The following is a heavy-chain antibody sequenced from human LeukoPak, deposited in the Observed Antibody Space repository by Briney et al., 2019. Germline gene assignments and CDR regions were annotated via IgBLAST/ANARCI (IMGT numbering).Heavy chain of an antibody. Sequence: GGSLRLSCAASGFTFSGYDMHWVRQATGKGLEWVSAIGTAGDTYYPGSVKGRFTISRENAKNSLYLQMNSLRAGETAVYYCARSGGDDDAFDIWAQGTMVTVSS. J-gene: IGHJ3*02. V-gene: IGHV3-13*01. CDR2: IGTAGDT. CDR3: ARSGGDDDAFDI. D-gene: IGHD3-10*01. CDR1: GFTFSGYD.